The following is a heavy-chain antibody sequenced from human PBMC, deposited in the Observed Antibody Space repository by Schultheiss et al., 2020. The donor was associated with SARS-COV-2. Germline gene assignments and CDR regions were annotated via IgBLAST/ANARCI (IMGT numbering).Heavy chain of an antibody. V-gene: IGHV3-NL1*01. CDR2: LSVSGST. CDR1: GFTFSSYG. Sequence: GESLKISCAASGFTFSSYGMHWVRQAPGKGLEWVSDLSVSGSTYYADSVKGRFTISRDNSKNTLYLQMNSLRAEDTAVYYCARDYYGHFDFWGQGTLVTVSS. D-gene: IGHD3-22*01. J-gene: IGHJ4*02. CDR3: ARDYYGHFDF.